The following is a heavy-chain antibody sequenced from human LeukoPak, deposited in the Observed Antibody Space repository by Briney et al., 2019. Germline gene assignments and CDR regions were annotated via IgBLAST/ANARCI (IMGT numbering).Heavy chain of an antibody. CDR1: GGSISSSSYY. V-gene: IGHV4-39*07. CDR2: IYYSGST. D-gene: IGHD6-6*01. Sequence: SETLSLTCTVSGGSISSSSYYWGWIRQPPGKGLEWIGSIYYSGSTYYNPSLKSRVTMSVDTSKNQFSLQLSSVTAADTAVYYCARVSLPGYSSSSYWFDPWGQGTLVTVSS. CDR3: ARVSLPGYSSSSYWFDP. J-gene: IGHJ5*02.